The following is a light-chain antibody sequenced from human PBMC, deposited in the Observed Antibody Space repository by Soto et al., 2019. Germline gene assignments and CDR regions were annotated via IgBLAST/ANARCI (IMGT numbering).Light chain of an antibody. V-gene: IGKV3-20*01. J-gene: IGKJ3*01. CDR2: GAS. CDR1: ESISSHY. CDR3: QSFGDSAFT. Sequence: EVVLMQSPDTLSLSPGERATLSCSASESISSHYIAWYQHEPGQAPRLLIFGASTRGTGIPDRFSGSWSGTEFTLTISRLEPEDFAMYYCQSFGDSAFTFGPGTKVDIK.